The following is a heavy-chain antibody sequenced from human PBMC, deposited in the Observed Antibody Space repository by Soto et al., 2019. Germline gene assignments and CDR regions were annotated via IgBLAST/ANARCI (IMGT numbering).Heavy chain of an antibody. D-gene: IGHD5-12*01. CDR2: VRSKPNNYAT. J-gene: IGHJ4*02. V-gene: IGHV3-73*01. Sequence: GGSLRLSWAASGFTFGGFAIHWVRQASGKGLEWVGRVRSKPNNYATSYAASVKGRFTISRDDSKNTAYLQMNSLKTEDTALYYCTSTWGRVATNAEATRTYDYPGQGTLVTGSS. CDR3: TSTWGRVATNAEATRTYDY. CDR1: GFTFGGFA.